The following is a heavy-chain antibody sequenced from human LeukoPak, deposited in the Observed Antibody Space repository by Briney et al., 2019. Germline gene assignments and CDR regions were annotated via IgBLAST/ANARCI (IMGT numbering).Heavy chain of an antibody. V-gene: IGHV1-18*01. D-gene: IGHD2-2*01. CDR2: ISAYNGNT. CDR1: GYTFTSYG. Sequence: GASVKVSCKASGYTFTSYGISWVRQAPGQGLEWMGWISAYNGNTNYAQKLQGRVTMTTDTSTSTAYMELRSLRSDDTAVYYCARADALPLYYYYGMDVWGQGTTVTVSS. CDR3: ARADALPLYYYYGMDV. J-gene: IGHJ6*02.